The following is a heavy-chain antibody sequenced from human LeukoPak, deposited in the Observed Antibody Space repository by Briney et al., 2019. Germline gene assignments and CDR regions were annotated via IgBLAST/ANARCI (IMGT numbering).Heavy chain of an antibody. J-gene: IGHJ3*02. CDR3: ARQSTYFDFWSGYSSDTFDI. D-gene: IGHD3-3*01. Sequence: GESLKISCKGHGYSFTNYWIGWVRQMPGKGLEWMGIIYLDDSDTRYSPSFQGQVTISADESVSTAYLQWSSLKPSDTAMYYCARQSTYFDFWSGYSSDTFDIWGQGTMVIVSS. V-gene: IGHV5-51*01. CDR2: IYLDDSDT. CDR1: GYSFTNYW.